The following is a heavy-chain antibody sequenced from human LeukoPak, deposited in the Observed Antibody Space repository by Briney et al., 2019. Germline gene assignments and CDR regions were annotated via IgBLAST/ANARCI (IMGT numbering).Heavy chain of an antibody. CDR1: GYTFTGYY. J-gene: IGHJ4*02. D-gene: IGHD4-23*01. CDR2: INSNSGGT. Sequence: ASVKVSCKASGYTFTGYYINWVRQAPRQRLEWMGWINSNSGGTNYAQKFQGRVTITRDTSISTAYMELSRLRSDDTAMYYCARRSDYGGLDYWGQGTLVTVSS. CDR3: ARRSDYGGLDY. V-gene: IGHV1-2*02.